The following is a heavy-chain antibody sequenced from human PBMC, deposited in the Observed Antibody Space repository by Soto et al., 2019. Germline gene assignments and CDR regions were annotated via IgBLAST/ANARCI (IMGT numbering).Heavy chain of an antibody. D-gene: IGHD3-16*01. V-gene: IGHV1-18*01. CDR1: GYTFTSYG. CDR3: ARCGGALGPLFGP. Sequence: QVQLVQSGAEVKKPGASVKVSCKASGYTFTSYGISWVRQAPGQGLEWMGRISAYNGNTNYAQKLQGRVTMTTDTSTSHASMEPGGLGTDEPAVYYCARCGGALGPLFGPWGQGTLVTVSS. J-gene: IGHJ5*02. CDR2: ISAYNGNT.